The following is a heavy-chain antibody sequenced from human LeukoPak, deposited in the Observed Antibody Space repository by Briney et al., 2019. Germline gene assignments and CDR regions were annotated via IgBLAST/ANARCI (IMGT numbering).Heavy chain of an antibody. V-gene: IGHV1-2*02. D-gene: IGHD1-26*01. CDR1: GYRFTGRY. CDR3: AINILGATTYDY. J-gene: IGHJ4*02. CDR2: INPNSRGT. Sequence: ASVKVSCKASGYRFTGRYIHWVRQAPGQGLGWMGWINPNSRGTNYAQKFQGRVTMTSDTSISTAYMELTSLRFDDTALYYCAINILGATTYDYWGQGALVTVSS.